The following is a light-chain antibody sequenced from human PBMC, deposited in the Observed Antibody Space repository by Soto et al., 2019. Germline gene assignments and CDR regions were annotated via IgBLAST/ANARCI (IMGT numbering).Light chain of an antibody. V-gene: IGKV1-39*01. Sequence: DIQMTQSPSSLSASVGDRVTITCRASQSISSYLNWYQQKPGKAPKLLIYAASSLQSGVPSRFSGSGSGTDFTLTISSLQPEDFATXXCQQSYSTPWTFGQGTKVEIK. J-gene: IGKJ1*01. CDR3: QQSYSTPWT. CDR1: QSISSY. CDR2: AAS.